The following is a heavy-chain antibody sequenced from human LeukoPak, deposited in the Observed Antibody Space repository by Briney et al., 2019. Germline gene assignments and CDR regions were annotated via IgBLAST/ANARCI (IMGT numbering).Heavy chain of an antibody. CDR2: INHSGST. CDR3: ARRGPPRTMLRGVKSGWFDP. CDR1: GDSISRYY. D-gene: IGHD3-10*01. J-gene: IGHJ5*02. V-gene: IGHV4-34*01. Sequence: SETLSLTCAVSGDSISRYYWNWIRQPPGKGLEWIGEINHSGSTNYNPSLKSRVTISVDTSKNQFSLKLSSVTAADTAVYYCARRGPPRTMLRGVKSGWFDPWGQGTLVTVSS.